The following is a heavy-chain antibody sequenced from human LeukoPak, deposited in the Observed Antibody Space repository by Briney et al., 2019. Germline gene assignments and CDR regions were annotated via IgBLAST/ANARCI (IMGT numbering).Heavy chain of an antibody. CDR2: IIPIFGTA. J-gene: IGHJ6*02. D-gene: IGHD3-3*01. Sequence: ASVKVSCKASGYTFTSYGISWVRQAPGQGLEWMGGIIPIFGTANYAQKFQGRVTITADESTSTAYMELSSLRSEDTAVYYCARRYYDFWSGGYYYGMDVWGQGTTVTVSS. CDR1: GYTFTSYG. CDR3: ARRYYDFWSGGYYYGMDV. V-gene: IGHV1-69*13.